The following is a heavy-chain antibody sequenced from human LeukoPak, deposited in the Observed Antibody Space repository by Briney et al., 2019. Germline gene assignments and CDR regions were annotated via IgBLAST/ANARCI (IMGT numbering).Heavy chain of an antibody. D-gene: IGHD2-2*02. J-gene: IGHJ4*02. CDR3: AKDSCTSTICYTFDY. Sequence: PGGSLRLSCAASGFTFSIYAMSWVRQAPGKGLEWVSIISGGGGSTYYADSVKGRFTISRDNSKNTLYLQMNSLRAEDTAVYFCAKDSCTSTICYTFDYWGQGTLVTVSS. CDR1: GFTFSIYA. CDR2: ISGGGGST. V-gene: IGHV3-23*01.